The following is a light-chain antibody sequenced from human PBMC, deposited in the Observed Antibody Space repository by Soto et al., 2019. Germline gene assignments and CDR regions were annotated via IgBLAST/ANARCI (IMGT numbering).Light chain of an antibody. J-gene: IGKJ5*01. CDR1: QSVSSS. CDR3: QQYNSWPPIT. Sequence: IVMTQSPATLSVSPGERATLSCRASQSVSSSLAWYQQKPGQAPRLLIYGASTRATGIPARFSGSGSGTEFTLTISSLQSEDFAVYYCQQYNSWPPITFGQGTRLEIK. CDR2: GAS. V-gene: IGKV3-15*01.